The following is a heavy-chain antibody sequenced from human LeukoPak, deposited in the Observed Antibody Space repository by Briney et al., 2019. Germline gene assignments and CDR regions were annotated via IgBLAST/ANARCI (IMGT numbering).Heavy chain of an antibody. CDR1: EFTFSSYS. CDR3: AKLTVATFRSLFDS. D-gene: IGHD5-12*01. V-gene: IGHV3-23*01. J-gene: IGHJ4*02. CDR2: ISNGSGNR. Sequence: PGGSLRLSCVASEFTFSSYSMIWVRQAPGKGLEWISYISNGSGNRYYADSVKGRFTISRDNSKNTLYLQMNSLRADDTAVYYCAKLTVATFRSLFDSWGQGTLVTVSS.